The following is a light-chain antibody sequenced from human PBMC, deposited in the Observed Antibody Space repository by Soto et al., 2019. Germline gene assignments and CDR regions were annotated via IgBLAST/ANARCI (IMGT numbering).Light chain of an antibody. CDR2: GAY. CDR1: QSISIN. J-gene: IGKJ2*01. Sequence: EIVMTQSPATLSVSPGERATLSCRASQSISINLAWYQQKPGQAPRFLIYGAYTRATGIPARFSGSGSGTEFTLTISSLQSEDFAVYYCQQYNNWPLYTFGQGTKLEI. CDR3: QQYNNWPLYT. V-gene: IGKV3-15*01.